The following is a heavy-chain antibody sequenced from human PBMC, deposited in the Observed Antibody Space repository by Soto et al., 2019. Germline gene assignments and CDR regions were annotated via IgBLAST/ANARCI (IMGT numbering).Heavy chain of an antibody. V-gene: IGHV3-74*01. CDR3: TLQHYYYYGMDV. Sequence: GGSLRLSCAASGFTFSSYWMHWVRQAPGKGLVWVSRINSDGSTTSYADSVKGRFTISRDNAKNTLYLQMNSLRAEDTAVYYCTLQHYYYYGMDVWGQGTTVTVSS. J-gene: IGHJ6*02. CDR2: INSDGSTT. CDR1: GFTFSSYW.